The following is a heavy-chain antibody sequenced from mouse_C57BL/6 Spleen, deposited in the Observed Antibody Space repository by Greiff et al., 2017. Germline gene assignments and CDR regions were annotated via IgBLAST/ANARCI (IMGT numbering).Heavy chain of an antibody. CDR2: IDPSDSYT. CDR1: GYTFTSYW. Sequence: QVQLQQPGAELVMPGASVKLSCKASGYTFTSYWMHWVKQRPGQGLEWIGEIDPSDSYTNYNQKFKGKSTLTVDKSSSTAYMQLSSLTSEDSAVYYCARSPPLYDGYYSWFAYWGQGTLVTVSA. J-gene: IGHJ3*01. V-gene: IGHV1-69*01. CDR3: ARSPPLYDGYYSWFAY. D-gene: IGHD2-3*01.